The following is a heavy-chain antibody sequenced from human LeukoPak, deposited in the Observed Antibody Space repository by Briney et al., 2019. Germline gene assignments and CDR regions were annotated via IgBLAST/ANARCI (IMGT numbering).Heavy chain of an antibody. CDR1: GFTFSSYA. D-gene: IGHD2-21*02. J-gene: IGHJ4*02. V-gene: IGHV3-23*01. CDR3: VREDTPATANY. Sequence: PGGSLRLSCAASGFTFSSYAMSWVRQTPGKGLEWVSAISGGGDITYYADSVTGRFTISRDNSKDTLFLQMHSLRPGDTAVYYCVREDTPATANYWGQGTLVTFSS. CDR2: ISGGGDIT.